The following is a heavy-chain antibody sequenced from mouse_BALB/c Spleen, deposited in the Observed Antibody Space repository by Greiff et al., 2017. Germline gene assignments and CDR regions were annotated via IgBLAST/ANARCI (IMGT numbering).Heavy chain of an antibody. CDR1: GFTFSSFG. J-gene: IGHJ3*01. CDR2: ISSGSSTI. Sequence: EVKLMESGGGLVQPGGSRKLSCAASGFTFSSFGMHWVRQAPEKGLDWVAYISSGSSTIYYADTVKGRFTISRDNPKNTLFLQMTSLRSEDTAMYYCARQGITTTCFAYWGQGTLVTVSA. D-gene: IGHD2-4*01. V-gene: IGHV5-17*02. CDR3: ARQGITTTCFAY.